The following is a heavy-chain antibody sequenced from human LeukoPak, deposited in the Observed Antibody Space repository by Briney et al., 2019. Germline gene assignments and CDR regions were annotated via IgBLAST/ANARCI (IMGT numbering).Heavy chain of an antibody. CDR1: GGSFCGYY. V-gene: IGHV4-34*01. Sequence: SETLSLTCAVYGGSFCGYYWSWIRQPPGKGLEWIGEINHSGSTNYNPSLKSRITISVDTSKNQFSLKLSSVTAADTAVYYCARGKVATIRQNWFDPWGQGTMVTVSS. J-gene: IGHJ5*02. CDR3: ARGKVATIRQNWFDP. CDR2: INHSGST. D-gene: IGHD5-12*01.